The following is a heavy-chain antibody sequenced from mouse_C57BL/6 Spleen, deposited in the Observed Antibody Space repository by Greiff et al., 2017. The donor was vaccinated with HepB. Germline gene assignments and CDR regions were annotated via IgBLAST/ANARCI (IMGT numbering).Heavy chain of an antibody. J-gene: IGHJ3*01. CDR2: IDPSDSET. CDR3: ARGNYYYGSSSSGFAY. V-gene: IGHV1-52*01. Sequence: QVQLQQPGAELVRPGSSVKLSCKASGYTFTSYWMHWVKQRPIQGLEWIGNIDPSDSETHYNQKFKDKATLTVDKSSSTAYMQLSSLTSEDSAVYYCARGNYYYGSSSSGFAYWGQGTLVTVSA. CDR1: GYTFTSYW. D-gene: IGHD1-1*01.